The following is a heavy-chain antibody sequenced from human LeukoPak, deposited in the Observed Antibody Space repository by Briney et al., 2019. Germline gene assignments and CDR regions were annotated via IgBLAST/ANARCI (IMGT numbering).Heavy chain of an antibody. D-gene: IGHD5-24*01. CDR1: GFTFDDYA. Sequence: GRPLRLSCAASGFTFDDYAMHWVRQAPGKGLEWVSGISWNSGSIGYADSVKGRFTISRDNAKNSLYLQMNSLRAEDTALYYCAKEYGDGYQPNTPFDYWGQGTLVTVSS. J-gene: IGHJ4*02. CDR3: AKEYGDGYQPNTPFDY. V-gene: IGHV3-9*01. CDR2: ISWNSGSI.